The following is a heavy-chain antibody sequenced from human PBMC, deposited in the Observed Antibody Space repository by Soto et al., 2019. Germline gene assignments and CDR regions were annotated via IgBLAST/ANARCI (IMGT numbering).Heavy chain of an antibody. D-gene: IGHD3-22*01. Sequence: GASVKVSCKASGVTFSSYAISWVRQAPGQGLEWMGCIIPILGTANYAQNFQGRVTITADKYTSTAYMELSSLRSEDTAVYYCASDLLDYYDSSGYYPYYYGMDVGGQGTTVTVSS. V-gene: IGHV1-69*10. CDR3: ASDLLDYYDSSGYYPYYYGMDV. CDR2: IIPILGTA. CDR1: GVTFSSYA. J-gene: IGHJ6*02.